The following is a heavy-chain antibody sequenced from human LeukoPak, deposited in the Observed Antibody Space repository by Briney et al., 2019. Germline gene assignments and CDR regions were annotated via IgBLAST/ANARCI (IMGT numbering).Heavy chain of an antibody. J-gene: IGHJ5*02. D-gene: IGHD3-10*01. CDR2: INDSGST. CDR3: ARGVVRGINWFDP. V-gene: IGHV4-34*01. Sequence: SETLSLTCAVYGGSFSGYYWSWIRQPPGKGLEWIGEINDSGSTNYNPSLKSRVTISVDTSKNQFSLKLSSVTAADTAVYYCARGVVRGINWFDPWGQGTLVTVSS. CDR1: GGSFSGYY.